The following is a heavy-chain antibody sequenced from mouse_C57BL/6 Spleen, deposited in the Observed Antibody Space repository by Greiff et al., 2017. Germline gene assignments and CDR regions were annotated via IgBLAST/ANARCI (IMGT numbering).Heavy chain of an antibody. CDR1: GFTFSDYG. CDR2: ISSGSSTI. D-gene: IGHD4-1*01. J-gene: IGHJ3*01. Sequence: EVQGVESGGGLVKPGGSLKLSCAASGFTFSDYGMHWVRQAPEKGLEWVAYISSGSSTIYYADTVKGRFTISRDNAKNTLFLQMTSLRSEDTAMYYCARGLGPRGFAYWGQGTLVTVSA. V-gene: IGHV5-17*01. CDR3: ARGLGPRGFAY.